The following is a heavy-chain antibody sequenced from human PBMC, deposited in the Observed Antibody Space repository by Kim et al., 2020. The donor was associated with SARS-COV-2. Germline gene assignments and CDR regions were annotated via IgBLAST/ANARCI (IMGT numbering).Heavy chain of an antibody. V-gene: IGHV4-59*12. CDR2: INYSGST. J-gene: IGHJ3*02. Sequence: SETLSLTCTVSGGSISSYSWSWIRQPPGKGLEWIGYINYSGSTNYNPSLKSRVTISVDTSKNQFSLKLSSVTAADTAVYYCARDAGVTMIVVVTLGAFD. CDR1: GGSISSYS. CDR3: ARDAGVTMIVVVTLGAFD. D-gene: IGHD3-22*01.